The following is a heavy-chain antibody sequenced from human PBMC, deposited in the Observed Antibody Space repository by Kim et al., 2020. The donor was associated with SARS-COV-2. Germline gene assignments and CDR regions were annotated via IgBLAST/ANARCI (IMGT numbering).Heavy chain of an antibody. D-gene: IGHD6-13*01. V-gene: IGHV3-11*06. Sequence: YGKRRVTISRENTKNALLLQMNSLRAEDTAVYYCAREGGYRGGWYPFDYWGQGTLVTVSS. J-gene: IGHJ4*02. CDR3: AREGGYRGGWYPFDY.